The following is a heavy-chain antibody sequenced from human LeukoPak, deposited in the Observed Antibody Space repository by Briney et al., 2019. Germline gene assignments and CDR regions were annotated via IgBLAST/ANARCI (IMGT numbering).Heavy chain of an antibody. CDR1: GGSISSGSYY. Sequence: SEALSLTCTVSGGSISSGSYYWSWIRQPAGKGLEWIGRIYTSGSTNYNPSLKSRVTISVDTSKNQFSLKLSSVTAADTAVYYCARVYLGATRWGQGTLVTVSS. V-gene: IGHV4-61*02. J-gene: IGHJ4*02. CDR2: IYTSGST. CDR3: ARVYLGATR. D-gene: IGHD1-26*01.